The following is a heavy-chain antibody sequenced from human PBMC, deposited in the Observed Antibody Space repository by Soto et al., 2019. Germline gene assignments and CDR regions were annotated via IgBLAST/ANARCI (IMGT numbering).Heavy chain of an antibody. CDR3: AIDLPYYDFWSGLKTDGMDV. Sequence: ASVKVSCKASGYTFTGYYMHWVRQAPGQGLEWMGWINPNSGGTNYAQKFQGWVTMTRDTSISTAYMELSRLRSDDTAVYYCAIDLPYYDFWSGLKTDGMDVWGQGTTVTVSS. D-gene: IGHD3-3*01. CDR2: INPNSGGT. J-gene: IGHJ6*02. V-gene: IGHV1-2*04. CDR1: GYTFTGYY.